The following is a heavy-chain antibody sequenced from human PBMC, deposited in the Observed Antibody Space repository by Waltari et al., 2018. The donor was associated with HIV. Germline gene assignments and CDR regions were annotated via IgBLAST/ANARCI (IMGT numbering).Heavy chain of an antibody. CDR3: AGSRSSGSSVYYGMDV. J-gene: IGHJ6*02. CDR2: ICHSGST. V-gene: IGHV4-4*02. CDR1: GGSITSTNW. D-gene: IGHD3-22*01. Sequence: QVQLQESGPGLVKPSGTLSLTCAVSGGSITSTNWRSWVRPRPGKGLEWIGEICHSGSTNYNPSLKSRVTISLDKSKNQFSLKLSSVTAADTALYYCAGSRSSGSSVYYGMDVWGQGTTVTVSS.